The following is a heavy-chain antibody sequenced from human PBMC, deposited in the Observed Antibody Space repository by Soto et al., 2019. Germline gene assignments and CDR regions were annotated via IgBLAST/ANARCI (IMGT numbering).Heavy chain of an antibody. CDR1: GGSISSSSYY. CDR3: ARQLKVAVAEEDY. CDR2: IYYSGST. V-gene: IGHV4-39*01. Sequence: SETLSLTCTVSGGSISSSSYYWGWIRQPPGKGLEWIGSIYYSGSTYYNPSLKSRVTISVDTSKNQFSLKLSSVTAADTAVYYYARQLKVAVAEEDYWGQGNLVTVSS. J-gene: IGHJ4*02. D-gene: IGHD6-19*01.